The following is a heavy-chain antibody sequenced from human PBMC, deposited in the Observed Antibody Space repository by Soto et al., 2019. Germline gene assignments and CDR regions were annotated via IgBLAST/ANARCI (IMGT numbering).Heavy chain of an antibody. CDR2: ISYDGSNK. CDR3: ARGLEYYGSGSYTY. D-gene: IGHD3-10*01. J-gene: IGHJ4*02. V-gene: IGHV3-30-3*01. Sequence: GGSLRLSCAASGFTFSSYAMHWVRQAPGKGLEWVAVISYDGSNKYYADSVKGRFTISRDNSKNTLYLQMNSLRAEDTAVYYCARGLEYYGSGSYTYWGQGTLVTVSS. CDR1: GFTFSSYA.